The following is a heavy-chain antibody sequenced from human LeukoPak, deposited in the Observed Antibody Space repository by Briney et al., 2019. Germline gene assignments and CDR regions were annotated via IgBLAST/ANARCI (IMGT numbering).Heavy chain of an antibody. CDR2: ISRSGHDI. CDR1: GFTFSDSY. J-gene: IGHJ6*03. V-gene: IGHV3-11*04. CDR3: ARYKGNYDFLRRNNYYYMDV. D-gene: IGHD3/OR15-3a*01. Sequence: PGGSLRLSCAASGFTFSDSYMTWVRQAPGKGVDGVAYISRSGHDINYSDSVKGRFPISRANAKNSLYLQMESLRPEDPAVYYWARYKGNYDFLRRNNYYYMDVWGKGTTVT.